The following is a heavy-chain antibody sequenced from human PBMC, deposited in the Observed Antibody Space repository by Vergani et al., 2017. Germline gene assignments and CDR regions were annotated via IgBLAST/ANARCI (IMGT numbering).Heavy chain of an antibody. J-gene: IGHJ6*02. CDR1: GYSFTSYW. Sequence: EVQLVQSGAEVNKPGESLRISCKGSGYSFTSYWISWVRQLPGKGLEWVGRIDPSDAYTNYSPSFQGHVTISADKSISTSYLQWSSLKASDTAMYYCARHESQRGDSYGMDVWGQGTTVTVSS. CDR3: ARHESQRGDSYGMDV. CDR2: IDPSDAYT. V-gene: IGHV5-10-1*03. D-gene: IGHD1-1*01.